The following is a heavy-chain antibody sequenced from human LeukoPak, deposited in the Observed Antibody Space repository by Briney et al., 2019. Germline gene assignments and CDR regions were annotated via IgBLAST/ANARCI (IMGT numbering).Heavy chain of an antibody. Sequence: GGSLRLSCAAATFTVSTNYMTWVRQAPGKGLEWVSMIYTGGSPYYADSVKGRFTISRDNSKNTLYLQMNSLRTEDTAVYYCAKRFRGSSGWDFDYWGQGTLVTVSS. D-gene: IGHD6-19*01. CDR2: IYTGGSP. CDR1: TFTVSTNY. J-gene: IGHJ4*02. CDR3: AKRFRGSSGWDFDY. V-gene: IGHV3-66*02.